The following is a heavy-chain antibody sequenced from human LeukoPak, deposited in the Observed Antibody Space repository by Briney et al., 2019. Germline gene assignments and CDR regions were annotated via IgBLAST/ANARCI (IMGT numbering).Heavy chain of an antibody. D-gene: IGHD6-13*01. CDR1: GFTFSSYS. V-gene: IGHV3-21*01. CDR3: AKSGVGAAADPYGMDF. Sequence: GGSLRLSCAASGFTFSSYSMNWVRQAPGKGLEWVSSISSSSSYTYYADSVKGRFTISRDNAKNSLYLQMNSLRAEDTAVYYCAKSGVGAAADPYGMDFWGQGTTVTVSS. CDR2: ISSSSSYT. J-gene: IGHJ6*02.